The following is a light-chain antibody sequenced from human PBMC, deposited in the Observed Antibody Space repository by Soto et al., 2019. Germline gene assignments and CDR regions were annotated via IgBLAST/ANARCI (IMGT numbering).Light chain of an antibody. J-gene: IGLJ1*01. CDR3: CSYAGTYTYV. Sequence: QSVLTQPRSVSGSPGQSVAISCTGTSSDIGGYNYVSWFQQHPGKAPKLMIYDVSKWPSGVPDRFSGSKSGNTASLTISGLQAEDGADYYCCSYAGTYTYVFGTGTKVTV. V-gene: IGLV2-11*01. CDR1: SSDIGGYNY. CDR2: DVS.